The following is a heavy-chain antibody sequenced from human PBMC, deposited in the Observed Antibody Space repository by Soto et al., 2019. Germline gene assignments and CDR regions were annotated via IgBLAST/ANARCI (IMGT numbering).Heavy chain of an antibody. J-gene: IGHJ4*02. CDR3: ARSENSGYDYTPLDY. Sequence: PGESLKISCKGSGYSFTSYWIGWVRQMPGKGLEWMGIIYPGDSDTRYSPSFQGQVTISADKSISTAYLQWSSLKASGTAMYYCARSENSGYDYTPLDYWGQGTLVTVSS. CDR1: GYSFTSYW. D-gene: IGHD3-22*01. CDR2: IYPGDSDT. V-gene: IGHV5-51*01.